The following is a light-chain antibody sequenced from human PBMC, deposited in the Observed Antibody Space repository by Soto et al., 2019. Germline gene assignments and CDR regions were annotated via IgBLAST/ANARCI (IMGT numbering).Light chain of an antibody. CDR2: RTS. CDR3: QQYNNGQRAT. CDR1: QSISSN. V-gene: IGKV3-15*01. Sequence: EIVMTQSPATLSVSPGERATLSCRASQSISSNLAWYQQKPGQAPRLLMFRTSSRATGFPARFSGSGSGTEFNLTISSLQSEEFGVYYCQQYNNGQRATFGGGTKVDIK. J-gene: IGKJ4*01.